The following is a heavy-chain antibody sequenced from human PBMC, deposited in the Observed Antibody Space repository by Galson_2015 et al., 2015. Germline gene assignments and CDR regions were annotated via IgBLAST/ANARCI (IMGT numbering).Heavy chain of an antibody. Sequence: SLRLSCAASGFIFSDYSMNWVRQAPGKGLEWVSSIDTASSYIYYADSLKGRSTISRDNAKNSLYLQMNSLRAEDTAVYFCARDVYGSGTYYNYNDAFD. J-gene: IGHJ3*01. D-gene: IGHD3-10*01. CDR3: ARDVYGSGTYYNYNDAFD. V-gene: IGHV3-21*01. CDR1: GFIFSDYS. CDR2: IDTASSYI.